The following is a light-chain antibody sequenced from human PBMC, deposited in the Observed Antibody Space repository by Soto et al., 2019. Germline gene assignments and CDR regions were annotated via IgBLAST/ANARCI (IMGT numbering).Light chain of an antibody. CDR1: SSDVGAYNL. V-gene: IGLV2-14*01. Sequence: QLVLTQPASVSGSPGQSITISCTGTSSDVGAYNLVSWYQQHPGKAPKLVIYDVSGRPSGVSNRFSGSKSGNTASLTISGLQAEDEADYYCSSYSSSNTPVFGGGTKVTVL. J-gene: IGLJ2*01. CDR3: SSYSSSNTPV. CDR2: DVS.